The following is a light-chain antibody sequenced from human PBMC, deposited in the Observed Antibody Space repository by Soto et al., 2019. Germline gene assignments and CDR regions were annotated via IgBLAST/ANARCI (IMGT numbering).Light chain of an antibody. CDR1: SSDVGGYNY. V-gene: IGLV2-14*01. CDR3: SSYTGSSTYV. J-gene: IGLJ1*01. CDR2: DVT. Sequence: QSALTQPASVSGSPGQSIAMSCTGTSSDVGGYNYASWYQQHPGKAPKLIIYDVTSRPSGVSNRFSGSKSGNTASLTISGLQAEDEADYYCSSYTGSSTYVFGTGTKLTVL.